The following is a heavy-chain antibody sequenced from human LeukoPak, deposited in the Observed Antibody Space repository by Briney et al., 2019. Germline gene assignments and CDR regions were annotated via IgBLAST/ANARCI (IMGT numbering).Heavy chain of an antibody. D-gene: IGHD2-21*02. Sequence: SGTLSLTCTVSGGSISSSSYYWGWIRQPPGKGLEWIGSIYYSGSTYYNPSLKSRVTISVDTSKNQFSLKLSSVTAADTAVYYCAREGYIVVVTADAFDIWGQGTMVTVSS. J-gene: IGHJ3*02. V-gene: IGHV4-39*07. CDR1: GGSISSSSYY. CDR2: IYYSGST. CDR3: AREGYIVVVTADAFDI.